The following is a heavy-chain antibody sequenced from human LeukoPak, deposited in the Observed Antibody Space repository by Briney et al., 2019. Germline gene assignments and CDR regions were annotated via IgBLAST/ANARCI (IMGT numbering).Heavy chain of an antibody. CDR3: ARHKAVAITYFDH. J-gene: IGHJ4*02. CDR1: GFTFGDYA. V-gene: IGHV3-49*04. D-gene: IGHD6-19*01. Sequence: GGSLRLSCATSGFTFGDYAMSWVRQDPGGGLVWVGFIRSKTYGATTEYATSVNGRFTISRDHSKSIAYLQMNGLETEDTAFYYCARHKAVAITYFDHWGQGTLVTVSS. CDR2: IRSKTYGATT.